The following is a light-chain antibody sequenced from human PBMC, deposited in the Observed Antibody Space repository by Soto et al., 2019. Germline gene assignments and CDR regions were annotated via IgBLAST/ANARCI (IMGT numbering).Light chain of an antibody. J-gene: IGLJ1*01. Sequence: QSVLTQPRSVSGSPGQSVTISCTGTSRDVDDYNYVSWYQQHPGKAPKLMIYDVSKRPSGVPDRFSGSKSGNTASLTISGLQAEDEADYYCCSYAGSYTPLYVFGTGTKVTVL. CDR3: CSYAGSYTPLYV. V-gene: IGLV2-11*01. CDR2: DVS. CDR1: SRDVDDYNY.